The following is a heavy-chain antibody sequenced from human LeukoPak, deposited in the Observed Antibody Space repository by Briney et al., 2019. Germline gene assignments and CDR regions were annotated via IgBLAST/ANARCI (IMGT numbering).Heavy chain of an antibody. V-gene: IGHV4-59*01. CDR2: IYYSGNT. CDR3: ARGAAGYSYG. J-gene: IGHJ4*02. D-gene: IGHD5-18*01. CDR1: GGSISSYY. Sequence: SETLSLTCTVSGGSISSYYWSWIRQPPGKGLEWIGHIYYSGNTNYNPSLKSRVTISIDTSKNQFSLRLSSVTAADTAVYYCARGAAGYSYGWGQGTLVTVSS.